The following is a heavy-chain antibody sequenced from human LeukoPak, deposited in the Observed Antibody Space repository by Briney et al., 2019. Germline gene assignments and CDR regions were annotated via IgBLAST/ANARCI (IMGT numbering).Heavy chain of an antibody. D-gene: IGHD6-13*01. CDR3: ARLGSWYRKNWFDP. Sequence: SETLSLTCTVSGGSISSYYWSWIRQPPGKGLEWIGEINHSGSTNYNPSLKSRVTISVDTSKNQFSLKLSSVTAADTAVYYCARLGSWYRKNWFDPWGQGTLVTVSS. CDR1: GGSISSYY. CDR2: INHSGST. J-gene: IGHJ5*02. V-gene: IGHV4-34*01.